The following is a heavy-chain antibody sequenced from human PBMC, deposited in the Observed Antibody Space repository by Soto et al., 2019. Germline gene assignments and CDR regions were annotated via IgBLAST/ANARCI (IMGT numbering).Heavy chain of an antibody. D-gene: IGHD3-22*01. CDR1: DGSISNFY. J-gene: IGHJ4*02. Sequence: PSETVSLTCTVSDGSISNFYWSWIRQRPGKGLEWIGYISSSGNTNYNPSLKSRVSISVDTSKNQFSLNLTSVTAADTAVYYCARAPMVLTRSYFNSWGQGTPVTVSS. CDR3: ARAPMVLTRSYFNS. V-gene: IGHV4-59*01. CDR2: ISSSGNT.